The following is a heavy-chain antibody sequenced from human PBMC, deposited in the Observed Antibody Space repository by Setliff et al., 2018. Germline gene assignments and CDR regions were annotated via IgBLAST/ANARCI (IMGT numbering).Heavy chain of an antibody. Sequence: GESLKISCKGHGYSFPSYWIGWVGQMPGKGLVWLGTIYPSDSHTRYRPSFQGQVTISADKSLSTAYLQWSSLKASDTAMYYSARPRYSSTWYEEGAFDMWGQGTMVTVSS. CDR2: IYPSDSHT. CDR3: ARPRYSSTWYEEGAFDM. D-gene: IGHD6-13*01. CDR1: GYSFPSYW. V-gene: IGHV5-51*01. J-gene: IGHJ3*02.